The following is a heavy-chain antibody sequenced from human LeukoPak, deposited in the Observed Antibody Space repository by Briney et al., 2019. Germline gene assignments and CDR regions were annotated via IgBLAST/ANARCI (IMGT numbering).Heavy chain of an antibody. D-gene: IGHD3-9*01. CDR1: GGTFSSYA. V-gene: IGHV1-69*06. J-gene: IGHJ4*02. CDR2: IIPIFGTA. Sequence: SVKVSCKASGGTFSSYAISWVRQAPGQGLEWMGGIIPIFGTANYAQKFQGRVTITADKYTSRAYMELSSLRSEDTAVYYCARARDYDILTGYPMYYFDYWGQGTLVTVSS. CDR3: ARARDYDILTGYPMYYFDY.